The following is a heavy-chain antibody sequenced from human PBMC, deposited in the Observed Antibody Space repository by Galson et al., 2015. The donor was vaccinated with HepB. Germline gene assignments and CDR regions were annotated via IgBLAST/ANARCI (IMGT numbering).Heavy chain of an antibody. J-gene: IGHJ4*02. CDR3: ARQSPDYGDYVGY. D-gene: IGHD4-17*01. CDR2: IYPGDSDT. Sequence: QSGAEVKKPGESLKISCKGSGYNFASYWIGWVRQMLGKGLEWMGIIYPGDSDTRYSPSFQGQVTISADKSISTAYLQWSSLKASDTAMYYCARQSPDYGDYVGYWGQGTLVTVSS. V-gene: IGHV5-51*01. CDR1: GYNFASYW.